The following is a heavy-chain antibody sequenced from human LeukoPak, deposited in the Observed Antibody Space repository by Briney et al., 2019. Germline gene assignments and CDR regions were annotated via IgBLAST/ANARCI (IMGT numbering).Heavy chain of an antibody. D-gene: IGHD3-22*01. Sequence: DPSETLSLTCTVSGGSISTYYWSWIRQPPGKGLEWIGYTYYSGSTNYNPSLKSRVTISLDTSKNQFSLRLSSVTAADTAVYYCARSYDSRGYYYYGMDVWGQGATVTVSS. CDR3: ARSYDSRGYYYYGMDV. CDR1: GGSISTYY. V-gene: IGHV4-59*01. CDR2: TYYSGST. J-gene: IGHJ6*02.